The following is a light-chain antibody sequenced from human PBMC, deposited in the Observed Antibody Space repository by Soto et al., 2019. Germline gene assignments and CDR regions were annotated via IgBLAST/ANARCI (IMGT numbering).Light chain of an antibody. CDR1: QSVSSSR. J-gene: IGKJ1*01. V-gene: IGKV3-20*01. CDR2: GAS. Sequence: EIVMTQSAATLSVSPGERATLSCRASQSVSSSRLACYRQKPGQAPRLLIYGASSRATGIPDRFSGSGSGTDFTLTISRLEPEDFAVYYCQQYGSSLWTFGQGTKVDI. CDR3: QQYGSSLWT.